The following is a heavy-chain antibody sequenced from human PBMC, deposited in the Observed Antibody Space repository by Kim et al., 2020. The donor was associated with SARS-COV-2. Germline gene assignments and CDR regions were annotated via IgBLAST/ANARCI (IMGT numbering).Heavy chain of an antibody. D-gene: IGHD3-10*01. Sequence: TYYNPSLKSRVTISVDTSKNQFSLKLSSVTAADTAVYYCARRSYRGEFDYWGQGTLVTVSS. V-gene: IGHV4-39*01. CDR2: T. CDR3: ARRSYRGEFDY. J-gene: IGHJ4*02.